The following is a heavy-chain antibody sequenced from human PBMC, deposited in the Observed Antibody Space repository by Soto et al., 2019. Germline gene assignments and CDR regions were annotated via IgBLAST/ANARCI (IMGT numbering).Heavy chain of an antibody. J-gene: IGHJ6*02. V-gene: IGHV1-69*02. CDR3: AGFFTGARVLGASPRGGDTSGWDV. CDR2: IIPILDIP. Sequence: QVQLVQSGAEVKKPGSSVKVSCKASGGTFSRYTFTWVRQAPGQGLEWMGRIIPILDIPNYAQNFQGRVTITADKSTSTAYGVWGGLTPSDTPVYYCAGFFTGARVLGASPRGGDTSGWDVWAQGTTVTVSS. CDR1: GGTFSRYT. D-gene: IGHD3-16*01.